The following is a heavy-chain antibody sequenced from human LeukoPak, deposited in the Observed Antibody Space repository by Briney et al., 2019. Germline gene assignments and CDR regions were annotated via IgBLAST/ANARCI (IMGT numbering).Heavy chain of an antibody. Sequence: ASVKVSCKASGYTFTSYYMHWVRQAPGRGLEWMGIINPSGGSTGYAQKFQGRVTMTRDTSTSTVYMELSSLRSDDTAVYYCAREHSSGYYDYWGQGTLVTVSS. CDR2: INPSGGST. CDR3: AREHSSGYYDY. J-gene: IGHJ4*02. D-gene: IGHD3-22*01. CDR1: GYTFTSYY. V-gene: IGHV1-46*01.